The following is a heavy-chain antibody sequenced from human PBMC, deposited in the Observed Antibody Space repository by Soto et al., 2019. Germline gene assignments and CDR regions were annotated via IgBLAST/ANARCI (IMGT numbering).Heavy chain of an antibody. D-gene: IGHD2-2*01. J-gene: IGHJ4*02. V-gene: IGHV3-21*04. CDR1: GFTFNNYG. Sequence: PLRLSCVVSGFTFNNYGINWVRQAPGKGLEWVSTVSKSDYTYYSDSVKGRFTISRDNAKNTVSLQMNTLRAEDTAVYYCAREDSIIIPAVSDCWGQGTLVTV. CDR3: AREDSIIIPAVSDC. CDR2: VSKSDYT.